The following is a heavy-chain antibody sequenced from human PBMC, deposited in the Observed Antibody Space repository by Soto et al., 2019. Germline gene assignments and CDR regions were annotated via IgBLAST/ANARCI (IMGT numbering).Heavy chain of an antibody. V-gene: IGHV1-18*01. J-gene: IGHJ4*02. D-gene: IGHD3-16*01. Sequence: QVQLVQSGAEVKKPGASVKVSCKASGYTFTNFGISWVRQAPGQGLEWMGWISAYNGNTNYAQNFQGRVTMTTDPSTSTGYMELRSLRSDDTAVYYWARGGTPIDYWGQGTLVTVSS. CDR3: ARGGTPIDY. CDR2: ISAYNGNT. CDR1: GYTFTNFG.